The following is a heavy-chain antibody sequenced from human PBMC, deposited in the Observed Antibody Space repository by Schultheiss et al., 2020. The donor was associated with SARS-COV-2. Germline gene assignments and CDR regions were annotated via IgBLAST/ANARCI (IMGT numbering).Heavy chain of an antibody. J-gene: IGHJ4*02. CDR1: GFTFSSYG. CDR3: AREESDSSGYYSFDY. D-gene: IGHD3-22*01. CDR2: ISYDGSNK. Sequence: GGSLRLSCAASGFTFSSYGMHWVRQAPGKGLEWVAVISYDGSNKYYADSVKGRFTISRDNSKNTLYLQMNSLRAEDTALYYCAREESDSSGYYSFDYWGQGTLVTVSS. V-gene: IGHV3-30*03.